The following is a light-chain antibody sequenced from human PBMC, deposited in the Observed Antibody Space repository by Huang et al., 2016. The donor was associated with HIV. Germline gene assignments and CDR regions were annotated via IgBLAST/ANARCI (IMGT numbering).Light chain of an antibody. J-gene: IGKJ5*01. Sequence: EIVLTQSPPTLSLSPGEGATLSCGARQSVSRSYVARYQQNPGLAPRLLIHDASSRATGIPDRFSGSGSGTDFTLTISRLEPEDFAVYYGQQYGSSPITFGQGTRLEIK. CDR2: DAS. V-gene: IGKV3D-20*01. CDR3: QQYGSSPIT. CDR1: QSVSRSY.